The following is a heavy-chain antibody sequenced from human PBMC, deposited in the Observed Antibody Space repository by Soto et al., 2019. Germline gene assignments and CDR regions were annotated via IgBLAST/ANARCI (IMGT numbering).Heavy chain of an antibody. D-gene: IGHD2-21*02. V-gene: IGHV1-69*12. CDR2: IIPIFGTA. CDR3: ASVVVTAIRYYYYGMDV. J-gene: IGHJ6*02. Sequence: QVQLVQSGAEVKKPGSSVKVSCKASGGTFSSYAISWVRQAPGQGLEWMGGIIPIFGTANYAQKFQGRVTITADESTSTAYMELSSLRSEDTAVYYCASVVVTAIRYYYYGMDVWGQGTTVTVSS. CDR1: GGTFSSYA.